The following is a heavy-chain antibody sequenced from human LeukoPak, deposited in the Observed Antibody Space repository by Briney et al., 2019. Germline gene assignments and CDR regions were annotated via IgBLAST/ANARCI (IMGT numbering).Heavy chain of an antibody. Sequence: ASVKVSCKASGYTFTSYGINWVRQATGQGLEWMGWMNPNSGNTDYTQKFQGRVTITRDTSISTAYMELSSLRSEDTAVYYCARGRSCSTTSCYYMDVWGKGTTVTVSS. CDR3: ARGRSCSTTSCYYMDV. CDR1: GYTFTSYG. CDR2: MNPNSGNT. J-gene: IGHJ6*03. D-gene: IGHD2-2*01. V-gene: IGHV1-8*03.